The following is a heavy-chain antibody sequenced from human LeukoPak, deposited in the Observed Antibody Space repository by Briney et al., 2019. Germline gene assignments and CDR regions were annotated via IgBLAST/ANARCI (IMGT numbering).Heavy chain of an antibody. CDR3: ARLDARCSSTSCHTSYYYGMDV. D-gene: IGHD2-2*01. J-gene: IGHJ6*02. V-gene: IGHV5-51*01. Sequence: GESLKISCKGYGYTFTSYWIGWVRQMPGKGLEWMGIIYPGDSDTRYSPSFQGQVTISADKSISTAYLQWSSLKASDTAMYYCARLDARCSSTSCHTSYYYGMDVWGQGTTVTVSS. CDR1: GYTFTSYW. CDR2: IYPGDSDT.